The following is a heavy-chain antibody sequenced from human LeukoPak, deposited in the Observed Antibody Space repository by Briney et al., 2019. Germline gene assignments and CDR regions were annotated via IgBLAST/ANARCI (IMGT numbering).Heavy chain of an antibody. CDR3: AREEALTIFGVVNDY. CDR2: IYVSGST. V-gene: IGHV4-4*07. J-gene: IGHJ4*02. Sequence: SETLSLTCTVPGGSISSYYWSWIRQPAGKGLEWIGRIYVSGSTNYNPSLKRRVTMSVDTSKNQFSLKLSSVTAADTAVYYCAREEALTIFGVVNDYWGQGTLVTVSS. D-gene: IGHD3-3*01. CDR1: GGSISSYY.